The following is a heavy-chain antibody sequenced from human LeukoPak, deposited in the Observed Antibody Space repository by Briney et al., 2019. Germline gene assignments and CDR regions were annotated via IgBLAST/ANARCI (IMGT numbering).Heavy chain of an antibody. CDR1: GYTFTSYA. Sequence: ASVKVSCKASGYTFTSYAMNWVRQAPGQGLGWMGIIYPGDSDTRYSPSFQGQVTISVDKSISTAYLQWSSLKASDTAMYYCARRYCSNGVCSYFEYWGQGTLVTVSS. CDR2: IYPGDSDT. D-gene: IGHD2-8*01. CDR3: ARRYCSNGVCSYFEY. V-gene: IGHV5-51*01. J-gene: IGHJ4*02.